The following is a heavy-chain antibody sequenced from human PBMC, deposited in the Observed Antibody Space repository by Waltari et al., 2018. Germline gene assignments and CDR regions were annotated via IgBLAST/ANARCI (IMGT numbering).Heavy chain of an antibody. D-gene: IGHD3-3*01. CDR2: GYTGGSD. J-gene: IGHJ6*03. V-gene: IGHV4-4*07. Sequence: QVQLQESGPGLVKPSETLSLTCTVSGGSISTYYCSWIRQPAGKGLEWIGRGYTGGSDVYNPSLKSRLTMSGDPSKNPVSLNLGSGTAADPAVYYCAIGPAGVGYYFYLDVWGEGTTVTISS. CDR1: GGSISTYY. CDR3: AIGPAGVGYYFYLDV.